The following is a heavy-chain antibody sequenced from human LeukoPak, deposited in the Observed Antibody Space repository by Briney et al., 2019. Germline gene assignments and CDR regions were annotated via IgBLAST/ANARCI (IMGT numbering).Heavy chain of an antibody. CDR1: GFIFNNYG. CDR2: IRYDGNGK. J-gene: IGHJ4*02. D-gene: IGHD3-3*01. V-gene: IGHV3-30*02. CDR3: AKGAYYEVWSAYDY. Sequence: PGGSLRLFCAASGFIFNNYGMHWVRQAPGKGPEWVAFIRYDGNGKYYGDSVEGRFTISRDSSKNTLSLQMNSLKSEDTAVYYCAKGAYYEVWSAYDYWGQETLVTVSS.